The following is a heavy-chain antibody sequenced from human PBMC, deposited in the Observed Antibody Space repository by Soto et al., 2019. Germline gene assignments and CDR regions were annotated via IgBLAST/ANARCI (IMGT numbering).Heavy chain of an antibody. J-gene: IGHJ6*02. D-gene: IGHD3-16*02. V-gene: IGHV3-21*01. CDR2: ISSSSSYI. CDR3: ARDHVMITFGGVIAPYGMDV. CDR1: GFTFSSYS. Sequence: EVQLVESGGGLVKPGGSLRLSCAASGFTFSSYSMNWVRQAPGKGLEWVSSISSSSSYIYYADSVKGRFTISSYNATNSLYLQMNSLRVDDTAVYYCARDHVMITFGGVIAPYGMDVWGQGPTVTFSS.